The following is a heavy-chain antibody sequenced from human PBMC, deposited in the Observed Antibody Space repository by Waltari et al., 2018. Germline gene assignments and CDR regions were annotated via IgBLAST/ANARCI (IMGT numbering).Heavy chain of an antibody. CDR3: AGYTTSSEDAFDI. J-gene: IGHJ3*02. CDR1: GYTFTSYD. V-gene: IGHV1-8*01. Sequence: QVQLVQSGAEVKKPGASVKVSCKASGYTFTSYDINWVRQATGQGLEWMGWMNPNGGNTGYAQKFQGRVTMTRNTSISTAYMELSSLRAEDTAVYYCAGYTTSSEDAFDIWGQGTMVTVSS. D-gene: IGHD6-6*01. CDR2: MNPNGGNT.